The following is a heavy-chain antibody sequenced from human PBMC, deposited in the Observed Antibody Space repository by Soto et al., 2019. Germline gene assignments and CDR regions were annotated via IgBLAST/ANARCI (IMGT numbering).Heavy chain of an antibody. CDR2: ISYDGSNK. Sequence: QPGGSLRLSCAASGFTFSSYAMHWVRQAPGKGLEWVAVISYDGSNKYYADSVKGRFTISRDNSKNTLYLQMNSLRAEDTAVYYCARDLNVGVPEGVGYYYYYGMDVWGQGTTVTVSS. D-gene: IGHD3-16*01. V-gene: IGHV3-30-3*01. CDR3: ARDLNVGVPEGVGYYYYYGMDV. CDR1: GFTFSSYA. J-gene: IGHJ6*02.